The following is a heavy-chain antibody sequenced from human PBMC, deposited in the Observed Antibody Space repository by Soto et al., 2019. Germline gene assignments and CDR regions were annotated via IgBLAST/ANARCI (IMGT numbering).Heavy chain of an antibody. D-gene: IGHD2-15*01. CDR3: ARGIATGQLDP. Sequence: QFQLVQSGAEVKKPGASVKISCKASGYTFTRYTMNWVRQAPGQRLEWMGWINPDNGNTKSSQKFQDRVIITRDTSASTAYMDLSSLRSEDTAVYYCARGIATGQLDPWGQGTLVTVSS. J-gene: IGHJ5*02. CDR1: GYTFTRYT. V-gene: IGHV1-3*01. CDR2: INPDNGNT.